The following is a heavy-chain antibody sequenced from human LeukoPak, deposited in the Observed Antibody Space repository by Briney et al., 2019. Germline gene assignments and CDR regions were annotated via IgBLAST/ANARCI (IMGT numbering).Heavy chain of an antibody. CDR3: AHDCADAFDI. CDR2: ISGSSTYI. J-gene: IGHJ3*02. V-gene: IGHV3-21*04. CDR1: GFTFSSYS. Sequence: GGSLRLSCAASGFTFSSYSMNWVRQAPGKGLEWVSSISGSSTYIYYADSVKGRFTISRDNSKNTLYLQMNSLRAEDTAVYYCAHDCADAFDIWGQGTMVTVSS. D-gene: IGHD2-21*02.